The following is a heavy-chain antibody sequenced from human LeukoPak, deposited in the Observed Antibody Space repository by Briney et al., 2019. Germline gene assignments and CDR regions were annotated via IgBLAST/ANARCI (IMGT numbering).Heavy chain of an antibody. Sequence: PGGSLRLSCAASGFTVSSNYMSWVRQAPGRGLEWVSVIYSGGSTYYADSVKGRFTISRDNSKNTLYLQMNSLRAEDTAVYYCAREYSSGWYHLDYWGQGTLVTVSS. CDR1: GFTVSSNY. D-gene: IGHD6-19*01. CDR3: AREYSSGWYHLDY. J-gene: IGHJ4*02. CDR2: IYSGGST. V-gene: IGHV3-53*01.